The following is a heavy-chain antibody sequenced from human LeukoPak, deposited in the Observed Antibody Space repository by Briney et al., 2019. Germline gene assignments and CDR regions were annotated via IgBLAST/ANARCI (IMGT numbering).Heavy chain of an antibody. CDR2: ISSSSSYI. D-gene: IGHD6-13*01. CDR3: ARDRRIAAADPYYYYGMDV. CDR1: GFTFRSYS. J-gene: IGHJ6*02. V-gene: IGHV3-21*01. Sequence: PGGSLRLSCAASGFTFRSYSMNWVREAPGKGVEWVSSISSSSSYIYYADSVKGRFTISRDNAKNSLYLQMNSLRAEDTAVYYCARDRRIAAADPYYYYGMDVWGQGTTVTVSS.